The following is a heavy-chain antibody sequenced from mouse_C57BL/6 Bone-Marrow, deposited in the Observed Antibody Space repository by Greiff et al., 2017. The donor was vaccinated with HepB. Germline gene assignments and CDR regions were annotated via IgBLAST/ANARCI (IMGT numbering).Heavy chain of an antibody. V-gene: IGHV1-20*01. D-gene: IGHD2-14*01. J-gene: IGHJ1*03. Sequence: VQLKESGPELVKPGDSVKISCKASGYSFTGYFMNWVMQSHGKSLEWIGRINPYNGDTFYNQKFKGKAKLTVDKSSSTAHLELRSLTSEDSAVYYCARGGTPLYWYFDVWGTGTTVTVSS. CDR1: GYSFTGYF. CDR2: INPYNGDT. CDR3: ARGGTPLYWYFDV.